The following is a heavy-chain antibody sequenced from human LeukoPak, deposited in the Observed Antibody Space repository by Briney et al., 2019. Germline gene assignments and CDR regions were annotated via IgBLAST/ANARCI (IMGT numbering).Heavy chain of an antibody. D-gene: IGHD3-22*01. CDR3: ARGRYHHDSSGYYSFYH. J-gene: IGHJ4*02. Sequence: PGGSLRLSCAASGFTFSTFCMSWVRQAPGKGLEWVANINQDGSEKYYVDSVKGRFTISRDNAQNSLYLQMSSLRAEDTAVYYCARGRYHHDSSGYYSFYHWGQGTLVTVSS. CDR2: INQDGSEK. CDR1: GFTFSTFC. V-gene: IGHV3-7*01.